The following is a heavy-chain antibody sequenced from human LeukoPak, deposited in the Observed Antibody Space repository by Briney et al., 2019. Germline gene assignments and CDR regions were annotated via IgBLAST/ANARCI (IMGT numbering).Heavy chain of an antibody. J-gene: IGHJ5*02. D-gene: IGHD3-10*01. CDR3: ARPPLHAGRGWFDP. V-gene: IGHV4-39*07. CDR2: IYYSGST. CDR1: GGSISSSSYY. Sequence: SETLSLTCTVSGGSISSSSYYWGWIRQPPGKGLEWIGSIYYSGSTYYNPSLKSRVTISVDTSKNQFSLKLSSVTAADTAVYYCARPPLHAGRGWFDPWGQGTLVTVSS.